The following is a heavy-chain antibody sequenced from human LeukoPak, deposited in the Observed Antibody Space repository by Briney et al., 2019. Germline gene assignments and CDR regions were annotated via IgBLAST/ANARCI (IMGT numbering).Heavy chain of an antibody. J-gene: IGHJ4*02. CDR1: GFTFSSYS. CDR2: ISSSSSYI. Sequence: GGSLRLSCAASGFTFSSYSMNWVRQAPGKGLEWVSSISSSSSYINYADSVEGRFTISRDNAKNSLYLQMSSLRAEDTAVYYCARTYYYDNSAVFGYWGQGTLVTVSS. D-gene: IGHD3-22*01. V-gene: IGHV3-21*01. CDR3: ARTYYYDNSAVFGY.